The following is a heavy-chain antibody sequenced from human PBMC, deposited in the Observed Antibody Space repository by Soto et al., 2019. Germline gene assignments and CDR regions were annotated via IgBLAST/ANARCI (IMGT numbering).Heavy chain of an antibody. CDR2: ISGSGGST. CDR3: AKDFFQQLGNFDY. J-gene: IGHJ4*02. V-gene: IGHV3-23*01. CDR1: GFTVSTKY. Sequence: SCAASGFTVSTKYMSWVRQAPGKGLEWVSAISGSGGSTYYADSVKGRFTISRDNSKNTLYLQMNSLRAEDTAVYYCAKDFFQQLGNFDYWGQGTLVTVSS. D-gene: IGHD6-13*01.